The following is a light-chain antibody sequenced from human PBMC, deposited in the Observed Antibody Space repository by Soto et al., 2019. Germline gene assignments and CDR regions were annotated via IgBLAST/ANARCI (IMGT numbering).Light chain of an antibody. CDR1: QSLLHSNGYNY. J-gene: IGKJ1*01. CDR3: QQSYSTPRT. CDR2: TSS. V-gene: IGKV2-28*01. Sequence: DIVMTQSPLSLPVTPGEPSSISCSSSQSLLHSNGYNYLDWYLQKPGQSPQLLMFTSSNLQSGVPSRFSGSGSETDFILTISSLRPEDFATYYCQQSYSTPRTFGQGTKVDIK.